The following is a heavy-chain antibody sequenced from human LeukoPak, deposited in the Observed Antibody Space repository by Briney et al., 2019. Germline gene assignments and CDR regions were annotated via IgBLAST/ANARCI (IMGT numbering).Heavy chain of an antibody. D-gene: IGHD2-21*01. CDR2: ISGSGGST. Sequence: GGSLRLSCAASGFTFSSYAMSWVRQAPGKGLEWVSAISGSGGSTYYADSVKGRFTISRDNSKNTLYLQMSSLRAEDTAVYYCAKDRAYSGSFDYWGQGTLVTVSS. J-gene: IGHJ4*02. CDR3: AKDRAYSGSFDY. V-gene: IGHV3-23*01. CDR1: GFTFSSYA.